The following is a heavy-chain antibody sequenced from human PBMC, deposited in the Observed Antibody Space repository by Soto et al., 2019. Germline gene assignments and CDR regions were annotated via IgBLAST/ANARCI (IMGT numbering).Heavy chain of an antibody. V-gene: IGHV3-23*04. Sequence: EVELVESGGALVPPGGSLRLSCAASGFIFRDYAMTWVRQAPGKGLEWVSAISLTGKQTYYADSVKGRFTVSRDNSKSTVYLQMESLRVEDTAVYYCAKDRLGPLSGVMDVWGQGTTVTVSS. CDR2: ISLTGKQT. CDR1: GFIFRDYA. D-gene: IGHD3-16*01. CDR3: AKDRLGPLSGVMDV. J-gene: IGHJ6*02.